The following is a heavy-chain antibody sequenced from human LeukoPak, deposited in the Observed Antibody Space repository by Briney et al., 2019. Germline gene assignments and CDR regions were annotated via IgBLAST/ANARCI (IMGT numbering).Heavy chain of an antibody. CDR1: GFTFSDYY. D-gene: IGHD2-2*01. CDR3: ARGTRDMPFDP. CDR2: IYYSGST. Sequence: LRLSCAASGFTFSDYYMSWIRQPPGKGLEWIGYIYYSGSTYYNPSLKSRVTISVDTSKNQFSLKLSSVTAADTAVYYCARGTRDMPFDPWGQGTLVTVSS. J-gene: IGHJ5*02. V-gene: IGHV4-30-4*08.